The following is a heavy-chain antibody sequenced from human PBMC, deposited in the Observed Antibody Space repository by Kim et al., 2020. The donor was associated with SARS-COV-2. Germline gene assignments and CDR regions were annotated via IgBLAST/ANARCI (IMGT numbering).Heavy chain of an antibody. CDR2: ISSSRSDI. Sequence: GGSLRLSCAASGFTFSSYSMNWVRQAPGKGLEWVSAISSSRSDIYYADSVKGRFTISRDNAKNSLYLQMNSLRAEDTAVYYCARAGRITMLVVVEGGAFDIWGQGTMVTVPS. D-gene: IGHD3-22*01. V-gene: IGHV3-21*01. CDR1: GFTFSSYS. CDR3: ARAGRITMLVVVEGGAFDI. J-gene: IGHJ3*02.